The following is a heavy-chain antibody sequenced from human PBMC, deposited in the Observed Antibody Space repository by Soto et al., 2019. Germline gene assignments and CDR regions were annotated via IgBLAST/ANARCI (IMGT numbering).Heavy chain of an antibody. V-gene: IGHV1-2*04. D-gene: IGHD2-15*01. Sequence: QVPLVQSGAEVKKPGASVKVSCKASGYTFTGYYMHWVRQAPGQGLEWMGWINPNSGGTNYAQKFQGWVTMTRDTSISTAYMELSRLRSDDTAVYYCARDVGHCSGGSCYSAYYFDYWGQGTLVTVSS. CDR1: GYTFTGYY. CDR2: INPNSGGT. J-gene: IGHJ4*02. CDR3: ARDVGHCSGGSCYSAYYFDY.